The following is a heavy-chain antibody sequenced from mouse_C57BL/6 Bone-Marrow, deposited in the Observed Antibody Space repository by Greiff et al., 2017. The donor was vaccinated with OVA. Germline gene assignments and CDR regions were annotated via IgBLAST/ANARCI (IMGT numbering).Heavy chain of an antibody. Sequence: EVKLLEPGGGLVKPGGSLKLSCAASGFTFSSYAMSWVRQTPEKRLEWVATISPGGSCTYYPDNVKGRSTISKDNAKNNLYLQMSHLKSEDTAMYYCARDRGDMYYGSSYAWFAYWGQGTLVTVSA. CDR3: ARDRGDMYYGSSYAWFAY. D-gene: IGHD1-1*01. CDR1: GFTFSSYA. V-gene: IGHV5-4*01. J-gene: IGHJ3*01. CDR2: ISPGGSCT.